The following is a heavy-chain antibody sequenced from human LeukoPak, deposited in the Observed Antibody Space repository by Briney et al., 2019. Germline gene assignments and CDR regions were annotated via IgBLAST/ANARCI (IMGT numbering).Heavy chain of an antibody. CDR2: ISGSGGST. CDR1: GFTVSSNY. V-gene: IGHV3-23*01. CDR3: AKRTDYSNYGPFDY. J-gene: IGHJ4*02. D-gene: IGHD4-11*01. Sequence: PGGSLRLSCAASGFTVSSNYMSWVRQAPGKELEWVSAISGSGGSTYYADSVKGRFTISRDNSKNTLFLQMNSLRAEDTAVYYCAKRTDYSNYGPFDYWGQGTLVTVSS.